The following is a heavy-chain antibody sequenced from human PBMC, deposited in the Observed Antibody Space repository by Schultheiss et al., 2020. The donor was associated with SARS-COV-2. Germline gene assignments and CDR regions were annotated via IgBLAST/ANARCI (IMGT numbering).Heavy chain of an antibody. CDR2: IWYDGSNK. J-gene: IGHJ6*02. D-gene: IGHD2-2*03. CDR3: ARNPGYCSSTSCYPNGMDV. CDR1: GFTFSSYG. V-gene: IGHV3-33*01. Sequence: GGSLRLSCAASGFTFSSYGMHWVRQAPGKGLEWVAVIWYDGSNKYYADSVKGRFTISRNNSKNTLYLQMNSLRAEDTAVYYCARNPGYCSSTSCYPNGMDVWGQGTTVTVSS.